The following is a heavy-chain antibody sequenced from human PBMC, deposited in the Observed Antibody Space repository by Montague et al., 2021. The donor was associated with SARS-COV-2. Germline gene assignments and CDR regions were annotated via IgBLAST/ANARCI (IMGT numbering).Heavy chain of an antibody. CDR2: IYPSGGT. D-gene: IGHD3-9*01. J-gene: IGHJ4*02. V-gene: IGHV4-59*01. CDR1: GSSISHYY. CDR3: ARRTDILTGYFDY. Sequence: SETLSLTCAVSGSSISHYYWNWIRQPPGKGLEWIGYIYPSGGTNYNPSLKSRVTLSLDAAKNHFSLRLSSVTAADTAVYYCARRTDILTGYFDYWGQGTLVTVSS.